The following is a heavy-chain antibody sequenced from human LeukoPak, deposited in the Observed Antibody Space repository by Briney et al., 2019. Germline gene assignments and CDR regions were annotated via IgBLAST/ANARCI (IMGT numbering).Heavy chain of an antibody. V-gene: IGHV3-74*01. CDR1: GLTFSSAW. Sequence: GGPLRLSCAASGLTFSSAWMHWVRQTPGKGLVWVSRIQSDGTTTYADSVRGRFTISRDNAKNTLYLQMNNLRAEDTAVYYCARDGSYKFDYWGQGTLVTVSS. J-gene: IGHJ4*02. CDR2: IQSDGTT. D-gene: IGHD1-26*01. CDR3: ARDGSYKFDY.